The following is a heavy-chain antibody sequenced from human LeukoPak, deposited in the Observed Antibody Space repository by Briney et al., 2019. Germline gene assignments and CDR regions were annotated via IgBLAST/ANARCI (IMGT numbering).Heavy chain of an antibody. V-gene: IGHV4-39*01. D-gene: IGHD2-2*01. CDR2: VFYSGST. J-gene: IGHJ6*03. CDR3: ARHGGYCGSTTCRLDYYHYMDV. Sequence: SETLSLTCTVSGGSIRSGSYYWGWIRQSPGKGLEWIVRVFYSGSTFYKPSLKSRVTISVDTSKNQFSLKLSSVTAADTSVYYCARHGGYCGSTTCRLDYYHYMDVWGKGTTVTVSS. CDR1: GGSIRSGSYY.